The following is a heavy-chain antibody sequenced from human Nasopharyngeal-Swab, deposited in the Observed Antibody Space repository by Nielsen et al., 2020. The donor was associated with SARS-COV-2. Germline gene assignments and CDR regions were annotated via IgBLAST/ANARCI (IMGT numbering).Heavy chain of an antibody. CDR3: AKAEMATGYGMDV. CDR1: GFTFTNYW. J-gene: IGHJ6*02. Sequence: GGSLRLSCTASGFTFTNYWMSWVRQAPGKGLEWMANIRQDGRERHYVDSVKGRFTISRDNAKNSLYLQMNSLRTEDTALYYCAKAEMATGYGMDVWGQGTTVTVSS. CDR2: IRQDGRER. V-gene: IGHV3-7*03. D-gene: IGHD5-24*01.